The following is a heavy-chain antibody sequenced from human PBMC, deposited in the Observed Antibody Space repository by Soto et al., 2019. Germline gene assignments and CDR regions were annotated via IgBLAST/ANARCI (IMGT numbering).Heavy chain of an antibody. V-gene: IGHV3-74*01. D-gene: IGHD3-3*01. Sequence: PGGSLRLSCAASGFPFSNYWMHWVRQAPGKGLVWVSRISSDGSYTSDADSVKGRFTISKDNAKNTLYLQMNSLRAEDTAVYYCARDFAGDFDYWGQGTLVTVSS. CDR1: GFPFSNYW. J-gene: IGHJ4*02. CDR2: ISSDGSYT. CDR3: ARDFAGDFDY.